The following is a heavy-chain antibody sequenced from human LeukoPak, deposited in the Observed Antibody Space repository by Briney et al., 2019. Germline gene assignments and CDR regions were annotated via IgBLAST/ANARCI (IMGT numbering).Heavy chain of an antibody. CDR3: AELGITMIGGV. J-gene: IGHJ6*04. Sequence: GGSLRLSCAASGFTFSDYHMNWIRQAPGKGLEWVSYISSGGSTIYSADSVKGRFTISRDNAKNSLYLQMNSLRAEDTAVYYCAELGITMIGGVWGKGTTVTISS. D-gene: IGHD3-10*02. CDR1: GFTFSDYH. V-gene: IGHV3-11*04. CDR2: ISSGGSTI.